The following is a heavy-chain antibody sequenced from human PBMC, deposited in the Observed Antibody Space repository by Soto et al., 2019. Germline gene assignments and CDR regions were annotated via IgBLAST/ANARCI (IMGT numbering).Heavy chain of an antibody. V-gene: IGHV3-49*03. CDR2: IRSKAYGGTT. D-gene: IGHD6-13*01. J-gene: IGHJ4*02. Sequence: GGSLRLSCTASGFTFGDYAMSWFRQAPGKGLEWVGFIRSKAYGGTTEYAASVKGRFTISRDDSKSIAYLQMNSLKTEDTAVYYCARETRAAAGTGDYWGQGTLVTVSS. CDR1: GFTFGDYA. CDR3: ARETRAAAGTGDY.